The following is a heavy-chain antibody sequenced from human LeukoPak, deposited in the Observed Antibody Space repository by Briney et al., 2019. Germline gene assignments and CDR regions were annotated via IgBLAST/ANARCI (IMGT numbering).Heavy chain of an antibody. Sequence: PGGSLRLSCAASGFTFSGYPMHWVRQAPGKGLEWVAIISSDGSIKSYADSVKGRFTISRDNSKNTVYLQMSSLTTEDTAVYHCARATSSAWHYFDYWGQGTLVSVSS. J-gene: IGHJ4*02. CDR2: ISSDGSIK. CDR3: ARATSSAWHYFDY. V-gene: IGHV3-30-3*01. D-gene: IGHD6-19*01. CDR1: GFTFSGYP.